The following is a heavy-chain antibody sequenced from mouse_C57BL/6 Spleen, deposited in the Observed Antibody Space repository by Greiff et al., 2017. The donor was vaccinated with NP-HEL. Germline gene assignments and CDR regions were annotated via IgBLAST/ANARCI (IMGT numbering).Heavy chain of an antibody. J-gene: IGHJ2*01. V-gene: IGHV5-9*01. Sequence: DVHLVESGGGLVKPGGSLKLSCAASGFTFSSYTMSWVRQTPEKRLEWVATISGGGGNTYYPDSVKGRFTISRDNAKNTLYLQMSSLRSEDTALYYCARDYDYDYWGQGTTLTVSS. CDR2: ISGGGGNT. D-gene: IGHD2-4*01. CDR1: GFTFSSYT. CDR3: ARDYDYDY.